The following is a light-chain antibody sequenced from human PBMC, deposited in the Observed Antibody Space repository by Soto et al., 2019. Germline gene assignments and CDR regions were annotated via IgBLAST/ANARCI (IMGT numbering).Light chain of an antibody. CDR3: QQYNGSPLT. Sequence: DIQLTQSPSILSASVGDRVTITCRASQSISGYLAWYQQKPGEAPKLLIYAASTLVSGVPSRFTGGESGTEFTLTISGVQPDDFATYFWQQYNGSPLTFGGGTKVDVK. V-gene: IGKV1-5*03. CDR2: AAS. CDR1: QSISGY. J-gene: IGKJ4*01.